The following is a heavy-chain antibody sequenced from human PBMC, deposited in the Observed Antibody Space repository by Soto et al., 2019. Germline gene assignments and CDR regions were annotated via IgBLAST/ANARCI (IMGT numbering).Heavy chain of an antibody. CDR3: ARTIAAAGGRRYFDL. D-gene: IGHD6-13*01. J-gene: IGHJ2*01. CDR1: GFTFSDYY. V-gene: IGHV3-11*05. Sequence: QVQLVESGGGLVKPGGSLRLSCAASGFTFSDYYMSCIRQAPGKGLEWVSYINSSSSYTNYADSVKGRFTISRDNAKNSLYLQMNSLRAEDTAVYYCARTIAAAGGRRYFDLWGRGTLVTVSS. CDR2: INSSSSYT.